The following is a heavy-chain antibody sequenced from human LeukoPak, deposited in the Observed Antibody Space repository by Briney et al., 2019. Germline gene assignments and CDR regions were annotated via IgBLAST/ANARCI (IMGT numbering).Heavy chain of an antibody. CDR2: IIPIFGTA. CDR3: AQHRHPLRFLEWLHS. V-gene: IGHV1-69*06. Sequence: SVTVSCKGSGGTFSSYAMSGVGQARGQGVEGMGGIIPIFGTANYAQKFQERVTITAEKYTSTAYMEVNGLRSEDTAVYYCAQHRHPLRFLEWLHSWGQGTLVTVSS. D-gene: IGHD3-3*01. J-gene: IGHJ4*02. CDR1: GGTFSSYA.